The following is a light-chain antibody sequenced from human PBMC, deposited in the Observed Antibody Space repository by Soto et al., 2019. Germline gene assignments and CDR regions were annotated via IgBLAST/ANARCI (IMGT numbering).Light chain of an antibody. J-gene: IGKJ1*01. CDR1: QGISSW. CDR3: QQANIFPWT. V-gene: IGKV1-12*01. CDR2: AAA. Sequence: DIPMTQSPSSVSASVGDRVTITCRASQGISSWLAWYHQKPEKAPKLLIYAAASLQSGVPSRFSGSGSGTDFALTISSLQHEDFAPYYCQQANIFPWTFGQGTKVESK.